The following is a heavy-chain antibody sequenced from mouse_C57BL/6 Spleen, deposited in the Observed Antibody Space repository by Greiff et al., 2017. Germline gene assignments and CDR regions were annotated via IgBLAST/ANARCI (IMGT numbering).Heavy chain of an antibody. CDR1: GFNIKDYY. V-gene: IGHV14-2*01. CDR2: IDPEGGET. Sequence: VQLKESGAELVKPGASVKLSCTASGFNIKDYYMHWVKQRTEQGLEWIGRIDPEGGETKYAPKFQGKATITADTSSNTAYLQLSSLTSEDTAVYYCARGSYDGGYYYAMDYWGQGTSVTVSS. CDR3: ARGSYDGGYYYAMDY. D-gene: IGHD2-10*01. J-gene: IGHJ4*01.